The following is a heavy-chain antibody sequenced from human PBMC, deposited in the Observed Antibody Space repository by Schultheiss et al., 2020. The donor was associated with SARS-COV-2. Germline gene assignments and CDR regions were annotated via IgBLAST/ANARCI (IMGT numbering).Heavy chain of an antibody. CDR1: GGSMSSSTYY. D-gene: IGHD3-16*01. CDR3: ARLAAVKLVGY. J-gene: IGHJ4*02. CDR2: IYYSGST. V-gene: IGHV4-39*01. Sequence: SETLSLTCTVSGGSMSSSTYYWGWIRQPPGKGLEWIGSIYYSGSTYYNPSLKSRVTISVDTSKNQFSLKLSSVTAADTAVYYCARLAAVKLVGYWGQGTLVTVSS.